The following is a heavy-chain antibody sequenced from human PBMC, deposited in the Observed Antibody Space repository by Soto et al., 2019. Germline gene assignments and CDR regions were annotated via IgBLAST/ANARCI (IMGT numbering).Heavy chain of an antibody. CDR1: GFTFSSYG. V-gene: IGHV3-33*01. CDR3: ARDLVSERLAAAGTYYYYYYGMDV. J-gene: IGHJ6*02. D-gene: IGHD6-13*01. Sequence: GGSLRLSCAASGFTFSSYGMHWVRQAPGKGLEWVAVIWYDGSNKYYADSVKGRFTISRDNSKNTLYLQMNSLRAEDTAVYYCARDLVSERLAAAGTYYYYYYGMDVWGQGTTVTVSS. CDR2: IWYDGSNK.